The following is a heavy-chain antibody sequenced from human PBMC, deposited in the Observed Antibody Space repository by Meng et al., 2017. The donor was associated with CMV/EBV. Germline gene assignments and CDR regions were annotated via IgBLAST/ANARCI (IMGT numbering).Heavy chain of an antibody. Sequence: ASVKVSRKASGYTFTDYRMHWVRQAPGQGLEWMGWISPNNGGTNYVQKFQGRVTMTRDTSISTAYLELNRLTYADTAVYYCASKLYYDFWSAYRGAEGVDPFNIWGQGTAVTVSS. J-gene: IGHJ3*02. CDR2: ISPNNGGT. V-gene: IGHV1-2*02. CDR1: GYTFTDYR. CDR3: ASKLYYDFWSAYRGAEGVDPFNI. D-gene: IGHD3-3*01.